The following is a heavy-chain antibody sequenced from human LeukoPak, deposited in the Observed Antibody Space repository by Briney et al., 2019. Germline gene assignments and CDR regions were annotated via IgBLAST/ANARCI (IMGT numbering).Heavy chain of an antibody. CDR3: AKWPEGAMDYFDY. CDR1: GFSLSSYA. J-gene: IGHJ4*02. CDR2: ISGDGTRT. V-gene: IGHV3-23*01. Sequence: SGGFLRLSCAASGFSLSSYAMTWARQAPVKGLEWVSAISGDGTRTYYADSVKGRFTISRDNSKNTLYLEMSSLRVEDTAIYYCAKWPEGAMDYFDYWGQGTLVTVSS. D-gene: IGHD3-16*01.